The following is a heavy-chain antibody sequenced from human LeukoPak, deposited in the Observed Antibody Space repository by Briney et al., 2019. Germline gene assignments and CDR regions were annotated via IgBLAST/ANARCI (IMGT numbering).Heavy chain of an antibody. V-gene: IGHV3-48*03. J-gene: IGHJ6*02. CDR3: ARRTLWSRCMDV. Sequence: GGSLRLSCAASGFAFSSYEMNWVRQAPGKGLEWVSYISSSGSTIYYADSVKGRFTISRDNAKNSLYLQMNSLRAEDTAVYYCARRTLWSRCMDVWAKGPRSPSP. D-gene: IGHD3-10*01. CDR2: ISSSGSTI. CDR1: GFAFSSYE.